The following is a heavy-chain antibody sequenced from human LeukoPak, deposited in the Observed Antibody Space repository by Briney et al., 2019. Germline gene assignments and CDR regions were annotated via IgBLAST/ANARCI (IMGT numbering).Heavy chain of an antibody. V-gene: IGHV3-23*01. CDR2: ISGSGGNT. Sequence: PGGSLRLSCAASGFTFSSYAMSWVRQAPGKGLEWVSAISGSGGNTYYADSVKGRFTISRDNSKNTLYLQMNSLSAEDTAVYYCAKDQPAEVGPNLYYYYGMDVWGQGTTVTVSS. D-gene: IGHD6-19*01. CDR1: GFTFSSYA. CDR3: AKDQPAEVGPNLYYYYGMDV. J-gene: IGHJ6*02.